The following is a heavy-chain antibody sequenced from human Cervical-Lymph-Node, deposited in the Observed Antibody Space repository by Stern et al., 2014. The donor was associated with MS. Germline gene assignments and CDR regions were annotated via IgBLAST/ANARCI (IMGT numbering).Heavy chain of an antibody. J-gene: IGHJ4*02. V-gene: IGHV3-23*01. CDR2: VSAGGGTT. D-gene: IGHD3-10*01. Sequence: EVQLLESGGGLVQPGGSLRLSCAASGFTFDIYAVSWVRQAPGKGLGWVSTVSAGGGTTYYADSVKGRFTVSRDNSKNTLYLQMNSLSAEDAAVYYCAKAAPSTRGAFDYWGQGTLVTVSS. CDR1: GFTFDIYA. CDR3: AKAAPSTRGAFDY.